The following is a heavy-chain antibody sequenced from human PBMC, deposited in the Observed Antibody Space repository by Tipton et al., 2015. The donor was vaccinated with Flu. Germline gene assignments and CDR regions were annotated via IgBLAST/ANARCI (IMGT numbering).Heavy chain of an antibody. CDR3: AKQGGVGGLSYYYYAMDV. V-gene: IGHV3-23*01. CDR1: GFTSINYA. CDR2: ISGSGISE. Sequence: SLRLSCAGSGFTSINYAMTWVRQAPGKGLEWVSSISGSGISEQYADSVEGRFTISRDNSKNMLYLQMNSLRAEDTAVYYCAKQGGVGGLSYYYYAMDVWGQGTTVTVSS. J-gene: IGHJ6*02. D-gene: IGHD2-15*01.